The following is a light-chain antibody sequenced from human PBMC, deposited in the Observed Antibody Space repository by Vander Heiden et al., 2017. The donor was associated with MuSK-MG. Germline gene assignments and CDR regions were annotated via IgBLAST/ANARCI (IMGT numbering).Light chain of an antibody. V-gene: IGLV3-1*01. J-gene: IGLJ2*01. CDR2: EDK. CDR3: QAWDSSIVV. Sequence: SYELTQPPAVSVSPGQTASITCSGDELGDKYVSWYQQKPGQSPVLVMYEDKKRPSGIPERLSGSNSGNTATLTISGTQAMDEADYYCQAWDSSIVVFGGGTRLTVL. CDR1: ELGDKY.